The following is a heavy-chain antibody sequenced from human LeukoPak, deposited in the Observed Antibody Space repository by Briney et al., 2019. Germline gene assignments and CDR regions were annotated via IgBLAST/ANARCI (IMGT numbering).Heavy chain of an antibody. CDR1: GGSISSGSYY. D-gene: IGHD3-9*01. J-gene: IGHJ6*03. CDR2: IYSSGST. Sequence: PSQTLSLTCTVSGGSISSGSYYWSWIRQPAGKGLEWIGRIYSSGSTNYNPSLKSRVTISVDTSKNQFSLKLSSVTAADTAVYYCARGSSRPGLRYFNYYYMDVWGKGTTVTISS. V-gene: IGHV4-61*02. CDR3: ARGSSRPGLRYFNYYYMDV.